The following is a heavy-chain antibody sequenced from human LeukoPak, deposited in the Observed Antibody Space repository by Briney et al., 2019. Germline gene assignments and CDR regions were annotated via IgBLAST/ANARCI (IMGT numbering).Heavy chain of an antibody. CDR2: ISGSGGST. J-gene: IGHJ3*02. V-gene: IGHV3-23*01. Sequence: GGSLRLSCAASGFTFSSYAMSWVRQAPGKGLEWVSAISGSGGSTYYADSVKGRFTISRDNSKNTLYLQMNSLRAEDTAVYYCAEVVSGIAAAGNDAFDIWGQGTMVTVSS. CDR1: GFTFSSYA. D-gene: IGHD6-13*01. CDR3: AEVVSGIAAAGNDAFDI.